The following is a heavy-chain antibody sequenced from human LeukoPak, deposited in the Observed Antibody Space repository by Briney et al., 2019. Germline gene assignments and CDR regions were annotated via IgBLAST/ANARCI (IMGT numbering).Heavy chain of an antibody. CDR3: ARGGDIVGFDY. CDR2: INHSGST. D-gene: IGHD2-15*01. Sequence: SETLSLTCAVYGGSFSGYYWSWIRQPPGKGLEWIGEINHSGSTNYNPSLKSRVTISVDTSKNQFSLKLSSVTAADTAVYYCARGGDIVGFDYWGQGTLVTVSS. J-gene: IGHJ4*02. CDR1: GGSFSGYY. V-gene: IGHV4-34*01.